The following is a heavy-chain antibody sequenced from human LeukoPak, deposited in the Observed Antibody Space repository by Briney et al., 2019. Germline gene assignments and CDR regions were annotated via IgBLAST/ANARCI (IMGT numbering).Heavy chain of an antibody. CDR3: ARLFGVLRAFDI. V-gene: IGHV4-59*01. Sequence: PSETLSLTCTVSGASMSSDYWTWIRQPPGRGLEWLGYIYYRGSTNYNPSLKSRVTMSVDTSKNQLSLKLSSVTAADTAVYYCARLFGVLRAFDIWGQGTMVTVSS. D-gene: IGHD3-16*01. CDR2: IYYRGST. CDR1: GASMSSDY. J-gene: IGHJ3*02.